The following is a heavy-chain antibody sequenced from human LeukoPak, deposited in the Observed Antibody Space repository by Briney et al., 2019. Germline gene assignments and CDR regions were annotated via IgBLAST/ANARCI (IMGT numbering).Heavy chain of an antibody. CDR3: ASNRNPPHYDFWSGYYRVDNWFDP. Sequence: GGSLRLSCAASGFTFSSYEMNWVRQAPGKRLEWVSYISSSGSTIYYADSVKGRFTISRDNAKNSLYLQMNSLRAEDTAVYYCASNRNPPHYDFWSGYYRVDNWFDPWGQGTLVTVSS. CDR1: GFTFSSYE. V-gene: IGHV3-48*03. CDR2: ISSSGSTI. J-gene: IGHJ5*02. D-gene: IGHD3-3*01.